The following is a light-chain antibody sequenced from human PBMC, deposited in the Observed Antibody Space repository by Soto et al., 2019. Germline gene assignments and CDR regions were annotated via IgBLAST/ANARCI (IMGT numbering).Light chain of an antibody. Sequence: EIQMMQVPATLPVSPGYRSTLSCMASQSVGTNLAWYQQKPGQAPRLLIYGAFTRATDIPARFSGSGSGTEFTLTITSLQSEDFAVYHCQQYYNWPLITFGQGTRLEIK. V-gene: IGKV3-15*01. J-gene: IGKJ5*01. CDR2: GAF. CDR3: QQYYNWPLIT. CDR1: QSVGTN.